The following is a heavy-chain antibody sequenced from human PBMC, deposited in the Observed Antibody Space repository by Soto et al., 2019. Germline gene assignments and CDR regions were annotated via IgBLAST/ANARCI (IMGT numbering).Heavy chain of an antibody. D-gene: IGHD1-26*01. CDR2: IYYTGNV. CDR3: ARGGSRPDAFDI. J-gene: IGHJ3*02. Sequence: QVQLQVSGPGLVRPSETLSLTCTVSGVSISYNYWNWVRQPPGKGLEWIGYIYYTGNVKYKSSLKIRVSISIDRSKNQFSLNVTSVTAADTAVYYCARGGSRPDAFDIWGQGTTVTISS. V-gene: IGHV4-59*08. CDR1: GVSISYNY.